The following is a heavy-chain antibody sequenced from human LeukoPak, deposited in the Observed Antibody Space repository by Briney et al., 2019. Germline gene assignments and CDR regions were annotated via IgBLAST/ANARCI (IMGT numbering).Heavy chain of an antibody. Sequence: GGSLKLSCAASGFTFSHYSMNWVGQAPGKGLEWVSSISSSGTFIYYADSLQGRFTISRDSATNSLYLQMNNLRVEDTAIYYCAAKYYSSSPFDPWGQGTLVTVSS. CDR2: ISSSGTFI. V-gene: IGHV3-21*01. CDR3: AAKYYSSSPFDP. D-gene: IGHD2-2*01. J-gene: IGHJ5*02. CDR1: GFTFSHYS.